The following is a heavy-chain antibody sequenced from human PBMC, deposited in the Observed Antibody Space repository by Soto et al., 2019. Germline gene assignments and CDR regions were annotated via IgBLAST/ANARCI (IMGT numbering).Heavy chain of an antibody. CDR2: ISSSSSTI. CDR3: ARDRRGLRPMGNWCDP. V-gene: IGHV3-48*04. CDR1: GFTFSSYS. D-gene: IGHD3-3*01. Sequence: EVQLVESGGGLVQPGGSLRLSCAASGFTFSSYSMNWVRQAPGKGLAWVSSISSSSSTIYYADSVKGRFTISRDNAKNSLNLQMDSRRAEDTAVYYGARDRRGLRPMGNWCDPGGQGTLVTVSS. J-gene: IGHJ5*02.